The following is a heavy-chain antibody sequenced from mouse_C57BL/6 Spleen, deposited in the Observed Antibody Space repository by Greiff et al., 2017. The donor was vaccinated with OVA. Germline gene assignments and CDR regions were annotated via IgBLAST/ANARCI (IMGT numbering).Heavy chain of an antibody. CDR3: ARWGSTGTSTYYAMDY. CDR1: GYTFTSYW. J-gene: IGHJ4*01. CDR2: IDPSDSYT. Sequence: QVQLQQPGAELVMPGASVKLSCKASGYTFTSYWMHWVKQRPGQGLEWIGEIDPSDSYTNYNQKFKGKSTLTVDKSSSTAYMQLSSLTSEDSAVYYCARWGSTGTSTYYAMDYWGQGTSVTVSS. D-gene: IGHD4-1*02. V-gene: IGHV1-69*01.